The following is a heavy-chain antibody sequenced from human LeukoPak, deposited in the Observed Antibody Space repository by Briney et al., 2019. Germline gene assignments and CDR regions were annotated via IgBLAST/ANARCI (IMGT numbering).Heavy chain of an antibody. D-gene: IGHD6-19*01. Sequence: GGSLRLFCVASGFSLNSNGMSWVRQAPGKGLDWVSGISDSGDNTHYADSVRGRFTISRDISKNTLFLQMNSLRAEDTAVYYCAKIQGWFNTAFQIGGQGTMVTVSS. CDR2: ISDSGDNT. CDR3: AKIQGWFNTAFQI. CDR1: GFSLNSNG. J-gene: IGHJ3*02. V-gene: IGHV3-23*01.